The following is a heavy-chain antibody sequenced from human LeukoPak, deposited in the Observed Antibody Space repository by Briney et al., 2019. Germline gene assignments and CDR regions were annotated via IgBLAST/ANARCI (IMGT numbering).Heavy chain of an antibody. D-gene: IGHD2-21*01. CDR3: ARDNYSYRLDL. CDR1: GFIFRNYD. V-gene: IGHV3-23*01. J-gene: IGHJ5*02. CDR2: IGGRGGNI. Sequence: QPGGSLRLSRAASGFIFRNYDMKWVRHAPGKGLEGGSAIGGRGGNIYYTDAVKGRFTISRDNSKNTLYLHMNSLRAEDTAIYYCARDNYSYRLDLWGQGTLVTVSS.